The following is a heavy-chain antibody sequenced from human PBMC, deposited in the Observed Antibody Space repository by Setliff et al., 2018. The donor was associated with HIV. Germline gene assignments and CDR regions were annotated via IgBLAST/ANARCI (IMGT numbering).Heavy chain of an antibody. D-gene: IGHD1-26*01. CDR1: GGSFSGYF. V-gene: IGHV4-34*01. J-gene: IGHJ4*02. CDR3: ARGLVGATERYFFDS. Sequence: SETLSLTCAVYGGSFSGYFWSWIRQPPGKGLEWIGKINHSGSTTYNPSLKSRITMSVDTSKNQFSLKLSSVTAADTAVYYCARGLVGATERYFFDSWGQGTLVTVSS. CDR2: INHSGST.